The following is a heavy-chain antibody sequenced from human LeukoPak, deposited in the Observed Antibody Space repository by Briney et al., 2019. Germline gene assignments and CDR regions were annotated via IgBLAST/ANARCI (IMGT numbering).Heavy chain of an antibody. J-gene: IGHJ4*02. CDR2: ISGSGGST. CDR1: GFTFSSYA. CDR3: AKYLGMKCFDY. Sequence: GGSLRLSCAASGFTFSSYAMSWVRQAPGKGLEWVSAISGSGGSTYYADSVKGRFTISRDNSKNTLFLQMNSLRAGDTAVYYRAKYLGMKCFDYWGQGTLVTVSS. D-gene: IGHD3-16*01. V-gene: IGHV3-23*01.